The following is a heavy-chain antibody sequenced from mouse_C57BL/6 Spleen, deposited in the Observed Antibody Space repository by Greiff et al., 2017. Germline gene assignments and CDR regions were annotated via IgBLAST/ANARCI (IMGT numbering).Heavy chain of an antibody. J-gene: IGHJ2*01. CDR3: ARWSYVPFDY. CDR2: INPNNGGT. CDR1: GYTFTDYY. Sequence: EVQLQQSGPELVKPGASVKISCKASGYTFTDYYMNWVKQSHGKSLEWIGDINPNNGGTSYNQKFKGKATLTVDKSSSTAYMELRSLTSEDSAVYYCARWSYVPFDYWGQGTTLTVSS. D-gene: IGHD1-1*01. V-gene: IGHV1-26*01.